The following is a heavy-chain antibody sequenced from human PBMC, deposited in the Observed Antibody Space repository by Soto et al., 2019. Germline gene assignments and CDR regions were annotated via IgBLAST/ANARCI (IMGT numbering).Heavy chain of an antibody. V-gene: IGHV1-2*02. CDR2: INPNSGGT. D-gene: IGHD5-12*01. CDR3: ARDVRYSGYDQGFDY. Sequence: ASVKVSCKASGYTFTGYYMHWVRQAPGQGLEWMGWINPNSGGTNYAQKFQGRVTMTGDTSISTAYMELSRLRSDDTAVYYCARDVRYSGYDQGFDYWGQGTLVTVSS. CDR1: GYTFTGYY. J-gene: IGHJ4*02.